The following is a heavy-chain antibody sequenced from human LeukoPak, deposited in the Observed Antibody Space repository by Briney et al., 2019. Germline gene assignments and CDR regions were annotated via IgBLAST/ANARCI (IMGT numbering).Heavy chain of an antibody. CDR3: ATDLGSPAAHNWFDP. CDR2: IIPIFGTA. D-gene: IGHD2-2*01. CDR1: GGTXSSYA. Sequence: SVKVSFKASGGTXSSYAISWVRQAPGQGLEWMGGIIPIFGTATYAQKFQGRVTITSDESTSTAYMELSSLRSEDTAVYYCATDLGSPAAHNWFDPWGQGTLVTVSS. J-gene: IGHJ5*02. V-gene: IGHV1-69*01.